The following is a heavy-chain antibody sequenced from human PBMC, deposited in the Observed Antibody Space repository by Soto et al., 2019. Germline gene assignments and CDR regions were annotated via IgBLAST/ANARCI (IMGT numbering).Heavy chain of an antibody. CDR3: ARGAGSGSDYCYYYGMDV. CDR1: GGSISSGGYS. J-gene: IGHJ6*02. CDR2: IYHSGST. D-gene: IGHD3-10*01. Sequence: SETLSLTCAVSGGSISSGGYSWSWIRQPPGKGLEWIGYIYHSGSTYYNPSLKSRVTISVDRSKNQFSLKLSSVTAADTAVYYCARGAGSGSDYCYYYGMDVWGQGTTVTVSS. V-gene: IGHV4-30-2*01.